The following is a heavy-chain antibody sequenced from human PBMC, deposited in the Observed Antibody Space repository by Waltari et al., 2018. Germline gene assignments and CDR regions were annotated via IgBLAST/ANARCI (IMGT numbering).Heavy chain of an antibody. Sequence: EEHLLESGGGLAQPGGSLRLSCAASGFNFISYAMSWVRQAPGEGLEWVSGIGDSGVITKYADSVKGRFTVSRDNSKNTVFLHLNSLRAEDTAIYYCARHLYSIDYLELAKWGQGTLVTVSS. V-gene: IGHV3-23*01. CDR1: GFNFISYA. CDR3: ARHLYSIDYLELAK. D-gene: IGHD3-22*01. CDR2: IGDSGVIT. J-gene: IGHJ4*02.